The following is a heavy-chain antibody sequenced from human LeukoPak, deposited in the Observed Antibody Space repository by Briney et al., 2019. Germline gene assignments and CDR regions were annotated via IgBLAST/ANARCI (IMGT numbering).Heavy chain of an antibody. J-gene: IGHJ4*02. D-gene: IGHD6-6*01. Sequence: GGSLRLSCAASGFTFSSYWMSWVRQAPGEGLEWVANIKQDGTERYYMDSVKGRFSISRDNAKNSLYLQMNALRAEDTAVYYCARDVRPDYWGQGTLVTVST. CDR2: IKQDGTER. CDR3: ARDVRPDY. CDR1: GFTFSSYW. V-gene: IGHV3-7*04.